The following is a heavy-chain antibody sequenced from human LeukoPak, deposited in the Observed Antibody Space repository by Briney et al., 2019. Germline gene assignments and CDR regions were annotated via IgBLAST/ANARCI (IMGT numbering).Heavy chain of an antibody. Sequence: GGSLRLSCAASGFTFSSYAVHWVRQAPGKGLEWVAVISYDGSNKYYADSVKGRFTISRDNSKNTLYLQMNSLRAEDTAVYYCAVVNSGYVDYWGQGTLVTVSS. CDR2: ISYDGSNK. V-gene: IGHV3-30*04. D-gene: IGHD1-26*01. CDR3: AVVNSGYVDY. J-gene: IGHJ4*02. CDR1: GFTFSSYA.